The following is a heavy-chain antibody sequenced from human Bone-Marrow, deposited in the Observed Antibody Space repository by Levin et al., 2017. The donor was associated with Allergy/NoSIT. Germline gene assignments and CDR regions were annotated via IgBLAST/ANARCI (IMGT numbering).Heavy chain of an antibody. CDR1: GGSMNNYY. CDR3: ARSPSMVRGVIQDY. V-gene: IGHV4-59*01. Sequence: SETLSLTCTVSGGSMNNYYWNWIRQPPGKGLEWIGYVYYSGNTNYNPSLKSRVTISVDTSRNQFSLKLTSVTAADTAVYFCARSPSMVRGVIQDYWGQGTLVTVSS. J-gene: IGHJ4*02. D-gene: IGHD3-10*01. CDR2: VYYSGNT.